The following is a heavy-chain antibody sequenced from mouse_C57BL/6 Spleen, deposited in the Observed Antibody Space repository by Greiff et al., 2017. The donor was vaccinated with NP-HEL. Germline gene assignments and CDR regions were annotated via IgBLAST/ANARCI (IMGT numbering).Heavy chain of an antibody. Sequence: QVQLKESGPGLVQPSQSLSITCTVSGFSLTSYGVHWVRQSPGKGLEWLGVIWSGGSTDYNAAFISRLSISKDNSKSQVFFKMNSLQADDTAIYYCASYDYGSYWYFDVWGTWNTVTVSS. D-gene: IGHD2-4*01. CDR3: ASYDYGSYWYFDV. CDR1: GFSLTSYG. CDR2: IWSGGST. V-gene: IGHV2-2*01. J-gene: IGHJ1*03.